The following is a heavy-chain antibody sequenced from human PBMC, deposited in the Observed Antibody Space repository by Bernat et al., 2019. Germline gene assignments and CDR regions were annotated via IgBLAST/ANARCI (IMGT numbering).Heavy chain of an antibody. Sequence: QVQLQESGPGLVKPSETLSLTCAVSGYSISSGYYWGWIRQPPGKGLEWIGSIYHSGSTYSHPSLKSRVTISVDTSKNQFSLKLSSVTAADTAVYYCARSPGRITGINWFDPWGQGTLVTVSS. J-gene: IGHJ5*02. V-gene: IGHV4-38-2*01. CDR3: ARSPGRITGINWFDP. CDR2: IYHSGST. CDR1: GYSISSGYY. D-gene: IGHD1-20*01.